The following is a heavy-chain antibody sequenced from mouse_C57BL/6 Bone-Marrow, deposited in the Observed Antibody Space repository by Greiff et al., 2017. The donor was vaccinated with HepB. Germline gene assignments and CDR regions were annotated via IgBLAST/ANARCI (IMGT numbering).Heavy chain of an antibody. J-gene: IGHJ2*01. CDR2: ISYDGSN. V-gene: IGHV3-6*01. CDR1: GYSITSGYY. CDR3: ATEEGLTGTDFDY. Sequence: EVQLQQSGPGLVKPSQSLSLTCSVPGYSITSGYYWNWIRQFPGNKLEWMGYISYDGSNNYNPSLKNRISITRDTSKNQFFLKLNSVTTEDTATYYCATEEGLTGTDFDYWGQGTTLTVSS. D-gene: IGHD4-1*01.